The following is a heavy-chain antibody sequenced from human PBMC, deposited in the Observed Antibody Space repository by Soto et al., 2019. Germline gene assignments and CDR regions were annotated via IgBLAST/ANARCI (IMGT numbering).Heavy chain of an antibody. CDR3: ARGRGLGAAYRGFDP. D-gene: IGHD4-4*01. CDR2: SIPTFGTA. Sequence: QVQLVQSGAEVKKPGSSVKVSCKASGGTFSDYAINWVRQAPGQGLEWMGGSIPTFGTASYAQTFQGRVTIPAYESTNTAYMELSNLRSEDTAFYYCARGRGLGAAYRGFDPWGQGTLVTVSS. V-gene: IGHV1-69*01. J-gene: IGHJ5*02. CDR1: GGTFSDYA.